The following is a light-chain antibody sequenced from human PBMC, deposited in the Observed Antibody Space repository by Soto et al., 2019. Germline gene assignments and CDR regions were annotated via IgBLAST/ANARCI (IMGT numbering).Light chain of an antibody. J-gene: IGLJ2*01. CDR2: GNS. CDR1: SSNIGAGYD. CDR3: QSYDSSLRGVV. Sequence: QSVRTQPPSVSGAPGQRVTISCNGSSSNIGAGYDVHWYQQLPGTAPKLLIYGNSNRPSGVPDRFSGSKSGTSASLAITGLQAEDEADYYCQSYDSSLRGVVFGGGTKLTFL. V-gene: IGLV1-40*01.